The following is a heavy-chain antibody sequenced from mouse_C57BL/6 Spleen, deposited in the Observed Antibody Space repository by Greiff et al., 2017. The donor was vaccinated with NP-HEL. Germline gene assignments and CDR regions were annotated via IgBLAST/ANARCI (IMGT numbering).Heavy chain of an antibody. CDR1: GYTFTEYT. Sequence: VQLQQSGAELVKPGASVKLSCKASGYTFTEYTIHWVKQRSGQGLEWIGWFYPGSGSIKYNEKFKDKATLTADKSSSTVYMELSRLTSEDSAVYFCARHEEGFPYYYGSSYDWYFDVWGTGTTVTVSS. J-gene: IGHJ1*03. V-gene: IGHV1-62-2*01. D-gene: IGHD1-1*01. CDR2: FYPGSGSI. CDR3: ARHEEGFPYYYGSSYDWYFDV.